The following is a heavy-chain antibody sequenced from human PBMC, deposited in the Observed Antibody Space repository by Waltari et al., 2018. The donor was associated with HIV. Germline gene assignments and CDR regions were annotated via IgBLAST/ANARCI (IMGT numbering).Heavy chain of an antibody. D-gene: IGHD3-22*01. CDR2: IYYSGST. J-gene: IGHJ5*02. V-gene: IGHV4-59*01. Sequence: QVQLQESGPGLVKPSETLSLTGTVSGGSISSYYGSWIRQSPGKGLEWIGYIYYSGSTNYNPSLKSRVTISVDTSKIQFSLKLSSVTAADTAVYYCARDYYDSSGYYYGYSPWGQGTLVTVSS. CDR1: GGSISSYY. CDR3: ARDYYDSSGYYYGYSP.